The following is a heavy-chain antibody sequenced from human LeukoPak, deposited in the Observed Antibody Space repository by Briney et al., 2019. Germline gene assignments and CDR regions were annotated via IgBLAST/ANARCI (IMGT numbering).Heavy chain of an antibody. D-gene: IGHD4-11*01. V-gene: IGHV3-23*01. Sequence: GGSLRLSCAASGFTFSSYAMSWVRQAPGKGLEWVSAISGSGGSTYYADSVKDRFTISRDNSKNTLYLQMNSLRAEDTAVYYCANDLGPMTTVTTYFDYWGQGTLVTVSS. CDR1: GFTFSSYA. CDR3: ANDLGPMTTVTTYFDY. CDR2: ISGSGGST. J-gene: IGHJ4*02.